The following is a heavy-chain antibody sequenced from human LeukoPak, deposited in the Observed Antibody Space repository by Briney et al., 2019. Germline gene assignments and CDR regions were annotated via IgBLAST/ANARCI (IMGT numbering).Heavy chain of an antibody. J-gene: IGHJ4*02. D-gene: IGHD3-3*01. CDR1: GFTFSRHW. V-gene: IGHV3-7*04. CDR2: INQDGSEK. CDR3: ARDWSGVSTSNDC. Sequence: GGSLRLSCAASGFTFSRHWMSWVRQAPGKGLEWVANINQDGSEKYYVDSVRGRFTISRDNAKNSLYLEMNGLRAEDRAVYYCARDWSGVSTSNDCWGRGAPLAVSS.